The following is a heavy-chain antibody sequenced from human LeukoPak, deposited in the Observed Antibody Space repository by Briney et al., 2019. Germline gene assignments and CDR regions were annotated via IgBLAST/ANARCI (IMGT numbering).Heavy chain of an antibody. D-gene: IGHD1-26*01. V-gene: IGHV3-9*01. CDR2: ISWNSGSI. CDR3: ARSSGSYYGYYYYYYMDV. J-gene: IGHJ6*03. CDR1: GFTFDDYA. Sequence: AGGSLRLSCAASGFTFDDYAMHWVRQAPGKGLEWVSGISWNSGSIGYADSVKGRFTISRDNAKNSLYLQMNSLRAEDTALYYCARSSGSYYGYYYYYYMDVWGKGTTVAVSS.